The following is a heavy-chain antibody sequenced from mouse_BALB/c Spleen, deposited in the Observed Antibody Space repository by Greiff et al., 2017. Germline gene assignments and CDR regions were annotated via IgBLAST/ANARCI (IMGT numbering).Heavy chain of an antibody. Sequence: EVKLMESGGGLVQPGGSMKLSCVASGFTFSNYWMNWVRQSPEKGLEWVAEIRLKSNNYATHYAESVKGRFTISRDDSKSSVYLQMNNLRAEDTGIYYCTSSGYVGFAYWGQGTLVTVSA. CDR2: IRLKSNNYAT. CDR3: TSSGYVGFAY. D-gene: IGHD3-1*01. V-gene: IGHV6-6*02. CDR1: GFTFSNYW. J-gene: IGHJ3*01.